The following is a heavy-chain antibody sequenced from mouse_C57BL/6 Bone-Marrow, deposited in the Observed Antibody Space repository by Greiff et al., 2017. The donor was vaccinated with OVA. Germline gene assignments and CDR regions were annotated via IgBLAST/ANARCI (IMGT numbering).Heavy chain of an antibody. D-gene: IGHD1-1*01. CDR1: GFNIKDDY. Sequence: VQLQQSGAELVRPGASVKLSCTASGFNIKDDYMHWVKQRPEQGLEWIGWIDPENGDTEYASKFQGKATITANTSSNTAYLKLSSLASEDTAVYYCTCLLLRYRCAYWGQGTLVTVSA. CDR2: IDPENGDT. V-gene: IGHV14-4*01. J-gene: IGHJ3*01. CDR3: TCLLLRYRCAY.